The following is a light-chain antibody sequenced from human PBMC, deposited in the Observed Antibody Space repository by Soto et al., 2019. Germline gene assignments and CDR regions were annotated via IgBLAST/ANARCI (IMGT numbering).Light chain of an antibody. Sequence: DIQMTQSPSTLSASVGGRVTITCRASHSISSWLAWYQQKPGKAPNLLIYAASTLESGVPSRFSGSGSGTEFTLTISSLQPDDFATYYCQQYNSYWTFGQGTKVDIK. J-gene: IGKJ1*01. CDR1: HSISSW. CDR2: AAS. V-gene: IGKV1-5*01. CDR3: QQYNSYWT.